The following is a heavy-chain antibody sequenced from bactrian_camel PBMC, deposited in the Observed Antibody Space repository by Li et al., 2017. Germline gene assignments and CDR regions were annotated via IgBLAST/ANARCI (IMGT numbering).Heavy chain of an antibody. CDR1: GYSSRRYC. CDR2: IDSDGST. CDR3: AAGYPICDSPDY. Sequence: VQLVESGGGSVQPGGSLRLSCAASGYSSRRYCMGWFRQAPGKECEEVATIDSDGSTSYADSVKGRFTISKDNPKNTLYLQMNSLKPEDTAMYYCAAGYPICDSPDYWGQGTQVTVS. V-gene: IGHV3S53*01. D-gene: IGHD5*01. J-gene: IGHJ4*01.